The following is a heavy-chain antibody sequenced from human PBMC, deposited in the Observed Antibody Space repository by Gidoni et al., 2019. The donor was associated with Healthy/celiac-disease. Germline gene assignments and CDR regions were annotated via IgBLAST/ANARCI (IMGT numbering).Heavy chain of an antibody. CDR3: TRGHWFDP. Sequence: QVQLVQSGAEVKKPGASVKVSCKASGYTFISYAIHWVRQAPGQRLEWMGWINAGNGNTKYSQKFQGRVTITGDTSASTVYMELSSLRSEDTAVYYCTRGHWFDPWGQGTLVTVSS. V-gene: IGHV1-3*01. J-gene: IGHJ5*02. CDR2: INAGNGNT. CDR1: GYTFISYA.